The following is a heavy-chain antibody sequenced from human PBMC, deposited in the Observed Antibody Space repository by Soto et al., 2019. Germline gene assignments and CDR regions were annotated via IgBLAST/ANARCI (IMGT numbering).Heavy chain of an antibody. CDR2: IIPILGIA. D-gene: IGHD2-2*01. V-gene: IGHV1-69*02. CDR3: ALGAVVVVLTADGRSHSDY. Sequence: QVQLVQSGAEVKKPGASVKVSCKASGGTFSSYTISWVRQAPGQGLEWMGRIIPILGIANYAQKCQGGLTIPAENYTGTAYMELGSLKSEDTAVYYLALGAVVVVLTADGRSHSDYWGHGALV. CDR1: GGTFSSYT. J-gene: IGHJ4*01.